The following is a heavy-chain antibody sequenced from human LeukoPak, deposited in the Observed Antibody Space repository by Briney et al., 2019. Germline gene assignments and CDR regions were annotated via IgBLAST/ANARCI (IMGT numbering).Heavy chain of an antibody. CDR3: ARSPSIVGTTRTFDY. V-gene: IGHV1-18*01. Sequence: ASVKVSCTASGYTFTNYAISWVRQAPGQGLEWMGWISPNNGNTNYAQKLQGRVTMTTNTPTSTAYMELRSLRSDDTAVYYCARSPSIVGTTRTFDYWGQGTLVTVSS. CDR1: GYTFTNYA. J-gene: IGHJ4*02. D-gene: IGHD1-26*01. CDR2: ISPNNGNT.